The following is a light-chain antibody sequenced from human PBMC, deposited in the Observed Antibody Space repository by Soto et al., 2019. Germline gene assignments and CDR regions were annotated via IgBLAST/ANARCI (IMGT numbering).Light chain of an antibody. Sequence: IQLTQSPSSRSASVGARVTVPCRASQGISSYLAWYQQKAGKAPKLLIYAASTLRSGVPSRFSGSGSATDFTLTISSLRPDDFATYYCQQLNTYPPTFGQGTKVDIK. J-gene: IGKJ1*01. CDR1: QGISSY. CDR3: QQLNTYPPT. CDR2: AAS. V-gene: IGKV1-9*01.